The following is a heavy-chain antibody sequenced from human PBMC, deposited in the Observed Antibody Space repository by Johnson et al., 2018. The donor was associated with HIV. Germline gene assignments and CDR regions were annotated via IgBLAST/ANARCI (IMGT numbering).Heavy chain of an antibody. CDR2: ISYDGSNK. J-gene: IGHJ3*02. V-gene: IGHV3-30*19. CDR3: ARTLWFRELLGAFDI. Sequence: QVQVVESGGGVVQPGRSLRLSCAASGFSFSSYGMHWVRQAPGKGLEWVAFISYDGSNKYFTDSVRGRFTISRDNSKNTLFLQMNSLRAEDTAVYYCARTLWFRELLGAFDIWGQGTMVTVSS. CDR1: GFSFSSYG. D-gene: IGHD3-10*01.